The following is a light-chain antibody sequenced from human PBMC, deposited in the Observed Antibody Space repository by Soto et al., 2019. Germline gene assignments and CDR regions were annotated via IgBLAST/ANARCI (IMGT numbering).Light chain of an antibody. CDR3: QQYGSSPPYT. Sequence: EIVLTQSPGTLSLSPGERATLSCRASQSVSSSYLAWYQQKPGQAPRLLIYGASSRATCIPDRFSGSGSWIDFTLTISRLEPEDFAVYYCQQYGSSPPYTFGQGTKLEIK. CDR2: GAS. J-gene: IGKJ2*01. CDR1: QSVSSSY. V-gene: IGKV3-20*01.